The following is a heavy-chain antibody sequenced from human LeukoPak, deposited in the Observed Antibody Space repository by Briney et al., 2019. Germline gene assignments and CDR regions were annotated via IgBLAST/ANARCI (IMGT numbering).Heavy chain of an antibody. Sequence: SETLSLTCTVSGGSISSYYWSWIRQPPGKGLEWIGYIYYSGSTYYNPSLKSRVTISVDTSKNQFSLKLSSVTAADTAVYYCARDRGGEAALGRYDAFDIWGQGTMVTVSS. J-gene: IGHJ3*02. CDR1: GGSISSYY. CDR3: ARDRGGEAALGRYDAFDI. CDR2: IYYSGST. V-gene: IGHV4-59*12. D-gene: IGHD3-16*01.